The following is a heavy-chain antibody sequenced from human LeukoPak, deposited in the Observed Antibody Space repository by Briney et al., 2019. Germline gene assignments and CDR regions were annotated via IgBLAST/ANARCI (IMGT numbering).Heavy chain of an antibody. V-gene: IGHV4-39*01. J-gene: IGHJ2*01. Sequence: PSETLSLTCTVSGGSISSSSYYWGWIRQPPGKGLEWIGSIYYSGSTYYNPSLKSRVTISVDTPKNQFSLKLSSVTAADTAVYYWARMTTVTIRYFDLWGRGTLVTVSS. CDR1: GGSISSSSYY. CDR3: ARMTTVTIRYFDL. CDR2: IYYSGST. D-gene: IGHD4-17*01.